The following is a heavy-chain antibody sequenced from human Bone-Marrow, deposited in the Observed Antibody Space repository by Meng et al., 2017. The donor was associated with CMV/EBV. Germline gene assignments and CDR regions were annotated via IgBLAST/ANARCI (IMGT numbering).Heavy chain of an antibody. Sequence: KAYGDTCASYAISWVRQDPSQGLEWVGGIIPIFGAGKYAQKFQGRAKIIADRSTNTAYMELGRLRSEDTAVYYCARESGSGSRRFDFWGQGTLVTVSS. CDR2: IIPIFGAG. CDR3: ARESGSGSRRFDF. CDR1: GDTCASYA. D-gene: IGHD1-26*01. J-gene: IGHJ4*02. V-gene: IGHV1-69*06.